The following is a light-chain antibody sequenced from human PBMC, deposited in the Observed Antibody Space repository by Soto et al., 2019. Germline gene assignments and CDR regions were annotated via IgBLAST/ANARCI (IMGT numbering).Light chain of an antibody. CDR3: NSYTSKSTGV. J-gene: IGLJ1*01. CDR1: SSDVGGYNY. V-gene: IGLV2-14*01. Sequence: QSVLTQPASVSGSPGQSITISCTGTSSDVGGYNYVSWYQQHPGKAPKLIIYEVSNRPSGVSKRFSGSKSGNTASLTISGLQAEEEADYYCNSYTSKSTGVFGTGNKLTVL. CDR2: EVS.